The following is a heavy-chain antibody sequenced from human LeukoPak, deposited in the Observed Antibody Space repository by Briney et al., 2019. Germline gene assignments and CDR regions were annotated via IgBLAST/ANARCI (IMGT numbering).Heavy chain of an antibody. V-gene: IGHV4-59*12. CDR2: IYYSGST. Sequence: SETLSLTCTVSGGSISSYYWSWIRQPPGKGLEWIGYIYYSGSTNYNPSLKSRVTISVDTSKNQFSLKLSSVTAADTAVYYCARVFLGYYYMDVWGKGTTVTVSS. D-gene: IGHD2/OR15-2a*01. J-gene: IGHJ6*03. CDR3: ARVFLGYYYMDV. CDR1: GGSISSYY.